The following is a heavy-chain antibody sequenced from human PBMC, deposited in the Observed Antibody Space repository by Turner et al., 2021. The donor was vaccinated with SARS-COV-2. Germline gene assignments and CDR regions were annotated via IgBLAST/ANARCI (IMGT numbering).Heavy chain of an antibody. CDR3: ARLMDTAMYDDGMDV. V-gene: IGHV4-39*01. J-gene: IGHJ6*02. CDR1: GGSISSSTYY. D-gene: IGHD5-18*01. Sequence: LQLQASGPGLVKPSETLSHTCTVSGGSISSSTYYWGWIRQPPGKGLEWIGNSYNSGSTYYNPALKSRVTISVDTSKNQVSLKLSSVTAADTAVYDFARLMDTAMYDDGMDVWGQGTTVTVSS. CDR2: SYNSGST.